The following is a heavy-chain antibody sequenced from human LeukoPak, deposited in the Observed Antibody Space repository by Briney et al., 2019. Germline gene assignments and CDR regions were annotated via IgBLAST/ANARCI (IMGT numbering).Heavy chain of an antibody. V-gene: IGHV3-30*04. J-gene: IGHJ4*02. CDR2: ISYDGSNK. CDR3: ARAESGYGLFDF. CDR1: GFTFSTYA. D-gene: IGHD5-12*01. Sequence: PGGSLRLSCAASGFTFSTYAMHGVRQAPGKGLEWVAVISYDGSNKYYADSVKGRFTISRDNSKNTLYLQMNSLRAEDTAVYYCARAESGYGLFDFWGQGTLVTVSS.